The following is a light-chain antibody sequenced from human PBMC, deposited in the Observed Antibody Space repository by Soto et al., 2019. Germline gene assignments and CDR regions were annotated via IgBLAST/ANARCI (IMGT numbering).Light chain of an antibody. V-gene: IGKV1-39*01. CDR2: AAS. J-gene: IGKJ1*01. CDR3: QQSYSTPSWT. CDR1: QSIRNY. Sequence: DIQMTQSPSSLSASVGDRVTITCRASQSIRNYLIWYQQKPGKAPQLLIYAASTLQSGVPSRFSGSGSGTEFTLTSSNLQPEDLATYYCQQSYSTPSWTFGQGTKVEIK.